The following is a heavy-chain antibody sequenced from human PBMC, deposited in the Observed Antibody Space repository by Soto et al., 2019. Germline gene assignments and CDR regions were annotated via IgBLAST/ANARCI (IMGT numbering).Heavy chain of an antibody. CDR3: ARALYLDYYYYMDV. J-gene: IGHJ6*03. Sequence: SETLSLTCAVYGGSFSGYYWSWIRQPPGKGLEWIGEINHSGSTNYNPSLKSRVTISVDTSKNQFSLKLSSVTAADTAVYYCARALYLDYYYYMDVWGKGTTVTVS. CDR1: GGSFSGYY. D-gene: IGHD3-9*01. V-gene: IGHV4-34*01. CDR2: INHSGST.